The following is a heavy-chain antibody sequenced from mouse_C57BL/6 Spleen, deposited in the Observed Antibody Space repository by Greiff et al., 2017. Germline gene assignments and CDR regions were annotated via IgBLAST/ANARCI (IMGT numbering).Heavy chain of an antibody. CDR3: ARQDSMIRTMGY. V-gene: IGHV5-6*01. CDR2: ISSGGSYT. CDR1: GFTFSSYG. Sequence: EVKLVESGGDLVKPGGSLKLSCAASGFTFSSYGMSWVRQTPDKRLEWVATISSGGSYTYYPDSVKGRFTISRDNAKNTLYLQMSSLKSEDTAMYYCARQDSMIRTMGYWGQGASVTVSS. J-gene: IGHJ4*01. D-gene: IGHD2-4*01.